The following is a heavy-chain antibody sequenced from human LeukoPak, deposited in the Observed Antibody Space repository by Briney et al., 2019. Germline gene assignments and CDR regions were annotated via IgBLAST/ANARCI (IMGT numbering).Heavy chain of an antibody. Sequence: KASETLSLTCTVSGGSISSGGYYWSWIRQHPGKGLEWIGYIYYSGSTYYNPSLKSRVTISVDTSKNQFSLKLSSVTAADTAVYYCARDTGLAVAGLNPYYFDYRGQGTLVTVSS. CDR1: GGSISSGGYY. CDR2: IYYSGST. CDR3: ARDTGLAVAGLNPYYFDY. D-gene: IGHD6-19*01. V-gene: IGHV4-31*03. J-gene: IGHJ4*02.